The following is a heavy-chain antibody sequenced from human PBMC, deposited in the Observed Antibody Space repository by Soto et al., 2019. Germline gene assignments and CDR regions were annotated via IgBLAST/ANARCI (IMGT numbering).Heavy chain of an antibody. CDR1: SFIFTSYG. CDR3: ATSAGHHFGMDV. V-gene: IGHV1-18*01. D-gene: IGHD2-15*01. J-gene: IGHJ6*02. CDR2: ISGYNGNT. Sequence: VASVKVSCKASSFIFTSYGINWVRQAPGQGLEWMGWISGYNGNTKYGQKFQDRLTLTADTSTATAFMEVRSLRGEDSAVYYCATSAGHHFGMDVWGQGTTVTVSS.